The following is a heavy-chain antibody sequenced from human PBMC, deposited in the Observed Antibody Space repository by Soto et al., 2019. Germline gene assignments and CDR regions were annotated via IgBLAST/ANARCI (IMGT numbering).Heavy chain of an antibody. J-gene: IGHJ4*02. CDR2: IIPMFGTT. V-gene: IGHV1-69*12. CDR3: ARDGAGMGATSDY. D-gene: IGHD1-26*01. Sequence: QVQLVQSGAEVKKPGSSVKVSCTASGVTFSSYAINWVRQAPGPGLEWMGGIIPMFGTTNYAQKFQGRVTITADESTSTAFMELTGLRSEDTAVYYCARDGAGMGATSDYWGQGTLVTVSS. CDR1: GVTFSSYA.